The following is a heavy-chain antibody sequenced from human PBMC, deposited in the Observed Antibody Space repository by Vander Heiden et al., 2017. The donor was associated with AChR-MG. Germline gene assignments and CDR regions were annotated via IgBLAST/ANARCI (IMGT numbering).Heavy chain of an antibody. CDR1: GFTFSSYG. J-gene: IGHJ5*02. D-gene: IGHD6-13*01. CDR3: ANHPGIAAAGTPRFDP. V-gene: IGHV3-30*18. CDR2: ISYDGSNK. Sequence: QVQLVESGGGVVQPGRSLRLSCAASGFTFSSYGMHWGRQAPGKGLEWVAVISYDGSNKYYADSVKGRFTISRDNSKNTLYLQMNSLRAEDTAVYYCANHPGIAAAGTPRFDPWGQGTLVTVSS.